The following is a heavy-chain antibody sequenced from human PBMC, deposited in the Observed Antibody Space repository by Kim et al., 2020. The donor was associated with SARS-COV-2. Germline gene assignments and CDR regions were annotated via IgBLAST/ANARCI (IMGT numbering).Heavy chain of an antibody. Sequence: ASVKVSCKASGYTFTGYYMHWVRQAPGQGLEWMGRINPNSGGTNYAQKFQGRVTMTRDTSISTAYMELSRLRSDDTAVYYCARVRRGDGSGSYVFDPWGQGTLVTVSS. CDR2: INPNSGGT. J-gene: IGHJ5*02. CDR3: ARVRRGDGSGSYVFDP. D-gene: IGHD3-10*01. CDR1: GYTFTGYY. V-gene: IGHV1-2*06.